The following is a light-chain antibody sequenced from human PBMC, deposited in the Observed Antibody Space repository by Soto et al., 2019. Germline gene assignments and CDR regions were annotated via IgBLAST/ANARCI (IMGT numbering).Light chain of an antibody. V-gene: IGLV7-46*01. CDR1: TGTVTSGHY. J-gene: IGLJ2*01. CDR2: DTS. CDR3: LRSYSGARI. Sequence: QAVVTQEPSLTVSPGGTVTLTCGSNTGTVTSGHYPYWFQQKPGQAPRTLIYDTSNKHSWTPARFSGSLLGGKAALTLSGAQPEDEAEYYCLRSYSGARIFGGGTELTVL.